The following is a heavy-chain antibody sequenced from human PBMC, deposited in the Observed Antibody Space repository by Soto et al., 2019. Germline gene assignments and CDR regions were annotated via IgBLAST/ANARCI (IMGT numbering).Heavy chain of an antibody. V-gene: IGHV4-39*01. Sequence: SETLSLTCTVSGGSISSSSYYWGWIRQPPGKGLEWIGSIYYSGSTYYNPSLKSRVTISVDTSKNQFSLKLSSVTAADTAVYYCARLVRWQQLAQYYFDYWGQGTLVTVSS. D-gene: IGHD6-13*01. CDR2: IYYSGST. CDR1: GGSISSSSYY. CDR3: ARLVRWQQLAQYYFDY. J-gene: IGHJ4*02.